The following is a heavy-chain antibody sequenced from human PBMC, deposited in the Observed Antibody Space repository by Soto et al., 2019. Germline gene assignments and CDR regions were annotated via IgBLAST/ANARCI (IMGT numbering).Heavy chain of an antibody. J-gene: IGHJ4*02. D-gene: IGHD1-1*01. CDR1: GFSLSTSGMC. CDR3: ARTQYNWNDTPDRYFDY. Sequence: GSGPTLVNPTQTLTLTCTFSGFSLSTSGMCVSWIRQPPGKALEWLALIDWDDDKYYSTSLKTRLTISKDTSKNQVVLTMTNMDPVDTATYYCARTQYNWNDTPDRYFDYWGQGTLVTVSS. CDR2: IDWDDDK. V-gene: IGHV2-70*01.